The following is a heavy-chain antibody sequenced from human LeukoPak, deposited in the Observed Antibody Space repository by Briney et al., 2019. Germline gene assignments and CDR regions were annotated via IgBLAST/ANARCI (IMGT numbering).Heavy chain of an antibody. D-gene: IGHD3-22*01. CDR2: ISGSGGST. CDR3: AKGSYYDSSGPFYFDY. CDR1: GFTFSSYA. V-gene: IGHV3-23*01. Sequence: GGSLRLSCAASGFTFSSYAMSWVRQAPGKGLEWVSAISGSGGSTDYADSVKGRFTISRDNSKNTLYLQMNSLRAEDTAVYYCAKGSYYDSSGPFYFDYWGQGTLVTVSS. J-gene: IGHJ4*02.